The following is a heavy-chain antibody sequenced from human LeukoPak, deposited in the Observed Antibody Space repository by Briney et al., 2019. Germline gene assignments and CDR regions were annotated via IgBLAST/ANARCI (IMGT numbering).Heavy chain of an antibody. Sequence: GASVKVSCKASGYTFTSDGISWVRQAPGQGLEWMGWISPYNGNTNYAQMLQGRVTMTTDTSTSTAYMELRSLRSDDTAVYYCATVAVAGGGSAFDIWGQGTMVTVSS. CDR1: GYTFTSDG. J-gene: IGHJ3*02. V-gene: IGHV1-18*01. CDR3: ATVAVAGGGSAFDI. CDR2: ISPYNGNT. D-gene: IGHD6-19*01.